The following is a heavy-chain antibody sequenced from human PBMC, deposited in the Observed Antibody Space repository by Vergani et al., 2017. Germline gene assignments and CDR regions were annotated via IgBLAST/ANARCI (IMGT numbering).Heavy chain of an antibody. D-gene: IGHD6-19*01. CDR1: GFTFSDFS. V-gene: IGHV3-23*04. CDR2: LSASDRRT. CDR3: AKVGRSEVAGTFGAFDI. Sequence: VQLVESRGGLVKPGGSLRLSCAASGFTFSDFSMSWVRQAPGKGLEWVSTLSASDRRTHYADSVKGRFTISRDISKNTLFLHMNSLRPEDTAVYYCAKVGRSEVAGTFGAFDIWGQGTMVTVSS. J-gene: IGHJ3*02.